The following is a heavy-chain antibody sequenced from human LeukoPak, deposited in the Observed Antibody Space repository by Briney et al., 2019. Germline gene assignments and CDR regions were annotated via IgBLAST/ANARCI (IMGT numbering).Heavy chain of an antibody. V-gene: IGHV1-46*01. D-gene: IGHD3-10*01. CDR2: IKPTDGRT. J-gene: IGHJ5*02. Sequence: ASVKVSCNVSGNTFTSHYMHWVRQAPGQGLEWMGIIKPTDGRTTYAQKFQGRLTMTRDTSTNTVYMELSSLRFEDTAVYYCVSYNNGRNWFDPWGQGTLVTVSS. CDR3: VSYNNGRNWFDP. CDR1: GNTFTSHY.